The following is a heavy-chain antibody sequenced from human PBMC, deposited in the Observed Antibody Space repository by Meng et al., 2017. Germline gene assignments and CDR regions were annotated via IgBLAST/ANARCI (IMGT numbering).Heavy chain of an antibody. V-gene: IGHV4-34*01. CDR3: AGLGTGSGWLRRSGDFDY. CDR2: INHSGST. D-gene: IGHD7-27*01. Sequence: VQLRRCGHGVLKPPGAPSPSWRVYGGSFSGYYWSWISQPPGKGLEWIGEINHSGSTNYNPSLKSRVTISVDTSKNQFSLKLSSVTAADTAVYYCAGLGTGSGWLRRSGDFDYWGQGTLVTVSS. CDR1: GGSFSGYY. J-gene: IGHJ4*02.